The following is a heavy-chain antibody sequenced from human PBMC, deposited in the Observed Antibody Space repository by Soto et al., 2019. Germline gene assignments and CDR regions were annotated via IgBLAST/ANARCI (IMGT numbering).Heavy chain of an antibody. D-gene: IGHD4-17*01. J-gene: IGHJ4*02. CDR1: GGSINTTSW. CDR2: IHHSGSS. Sequence: PSETLSLTCAVSGGSINTTSWWSWVRQPPGKGLEWIGEIHHSGSSNYNPSLKSRVTISVDKSKNQFSLNLSSVTAADTAVYYCARAGYGGNELDYWGQGTLVTVSS. CDR3: ARAGYGGNELDY. V-gene: IGHV4-4*02.